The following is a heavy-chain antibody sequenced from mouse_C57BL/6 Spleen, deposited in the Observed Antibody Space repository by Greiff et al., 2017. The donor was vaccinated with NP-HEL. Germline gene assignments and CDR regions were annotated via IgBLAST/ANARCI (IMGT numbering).Heavy chain of an antibody. CDR2: ISSGSSTI. Sequence: EVKLMESGGGLVKPGGSLKLSCAASGFTFSDYGMHWVRQAPEKGLEWVAYISSGSSTIYYADTVKGRFTISRDNAKNTLFLQMTSLRSEDTAMYYCARGGNQGYFDVWGTGTTVTVSS. V-gene: IGHV5-17*01. D-gene: IGHD2-1*01. CDR1: GFTFSDYG. J-gene: IGHJ1*03. CDR3: ARGGNQGYFDV.